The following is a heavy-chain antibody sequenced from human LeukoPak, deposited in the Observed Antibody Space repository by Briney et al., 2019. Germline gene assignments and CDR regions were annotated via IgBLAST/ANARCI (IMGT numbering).Heavy chain of an antibody. J-gene: IGHJ4*02. Sequence: SETLSLTCTVSGVSISSSNSYWGWIRQPPGKGLEWIGSIYYTGNTNYNASLKSRVTISIDTSKNQISLRLTSVTATDTAMYYCARQTGSGLFTLPGGQGTLVTVSS. D-gene: IGHD3/OR15-3a*01. CDR1: GVSISSSNSY. CDR3: ARQTGSGLFTLP. V-gene: IGHV4-39*01. CDR2: IYYTGNT.